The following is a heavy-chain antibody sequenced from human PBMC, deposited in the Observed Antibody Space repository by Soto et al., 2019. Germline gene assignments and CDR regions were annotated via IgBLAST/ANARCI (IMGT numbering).Heavy chain of an antibody. J-gene: IGHJ4*02. CDR2: IIPIFGTA. D-gene: IGHD1-7*01. Sequence: QVQLVQSGAEVKKPGSSVKVSCKASGGTFSSYAICWVRQAPGRGLGWMGGIIPIFGTANYAQKFQGRVTITADESSSTAYMELSSLRSEDTAVYYCASGKSGITGTRPPNYWGQGTLVTVSS. V-gene: IGHV1-69*12. CDR3: ASGKSGITGTRPPNY. CDR1: GGTFSSYA.